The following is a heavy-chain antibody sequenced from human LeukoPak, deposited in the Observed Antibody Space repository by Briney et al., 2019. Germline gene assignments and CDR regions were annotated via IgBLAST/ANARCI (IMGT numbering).Heavy chain of an antibody. J-gene: IGHJ4*02. CDR1: GFTFSSYS. Sequence: PGGSLRLSCAASGFTFSSYSMNWVRLAPGKGLEWVSSISSSSSYIYYADSVKGRFTISRDNAKNSLYLQMNSLRAEDTAVYYCARDAYYGSGSRGYDYWGQGTLVTVSS. CDR2: ISSSSSYI. V-gene: IGHV3-21*01. D-gene: IGHD3-10*01. CDR3: ARDAYYGSGSRGYDY.